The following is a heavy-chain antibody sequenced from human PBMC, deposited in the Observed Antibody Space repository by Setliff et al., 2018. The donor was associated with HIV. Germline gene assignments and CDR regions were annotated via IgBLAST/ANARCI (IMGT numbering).Heavy chain of an antibody. D-gene: IGHD3-22*01. J-gene: IGHJ3*02. Sequence: PSETLSLTCAVSGYSISSGYYWGWIRQPPGRGLEWIGSIFHSAATNYNPSLKSRVTISVDTSKNQFSLKLSSVTAADTAVYYCARQGIVYYDSPGDAFDIWGQGTMVTVSS. V-gene: IGHV4-38-2*01. CDR2: IFHSAAT. CDR3: ARQGIVYYDSPGDAFDI. CDR1: GYSISSGYY.